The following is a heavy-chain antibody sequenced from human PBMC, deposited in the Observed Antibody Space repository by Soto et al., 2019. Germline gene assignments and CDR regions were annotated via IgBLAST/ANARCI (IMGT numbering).Heavy chain of an antibody. V-gene: IGHV3-15*07. J-gene: IGHJ4*02. CDR1: SVSNAW. CDR3: TTDTPSLYGSGSYKGHYFDY. CDR2: IKSKTDGGTK. D-gene: IGHD3-10*01. Sequence: SVSNAWMNWGRQAPGKGLEWVGRIKSKTDGGTKDYAAPVKGRFTISRDDSKNTLYLQMNSLKTEDTAVYYCTTDTPSLYGSGSYKGHYFDYWGQGTLVTVSS.